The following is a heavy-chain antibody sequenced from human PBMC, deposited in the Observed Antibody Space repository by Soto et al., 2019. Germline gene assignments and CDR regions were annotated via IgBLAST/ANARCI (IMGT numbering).Heavy chain of an antibody. D-gene: IGHD1-26*01. J-gene: IGHJ3*02. CDR3: ARGGRRSGSYADAFDI. CDR1: GFTFSSYG. V-gene: IGHV3-7*03. CDR2: IKQDGSEK. Sequence: GGSLRLSCAASGFTFSSYGMHWVRQAPGKGLEWVANIKQDGSEKYYVDSVKGRFTISGDNAKNSLYLQMNSLRAEDTAVYYCARGGRRSGSYADAFDIWGQGTMVTVSS.